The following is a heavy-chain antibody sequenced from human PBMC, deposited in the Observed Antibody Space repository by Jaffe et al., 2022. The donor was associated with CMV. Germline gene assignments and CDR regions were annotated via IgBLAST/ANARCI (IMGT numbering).Heavy chain of an antibody. V-gene: IGHV3-23*01. D-gene: IGHD3-3*01. Sequence: EMQLLESGGDLVQPGGSLRLSCAASGFTFSTHAMSWVRQAPGKGLEYVSLIGGSGSSTYYADSVKGRFSISRDNSKNTLYLQMNSLRAEDTAVYYCAKVGDKGGDVWGTFWKDYYTFGAFYMWGQGTSVTVSS. CDR1: GFTFSTHA. CDR3: AKVGDKGGDVWGTFWKDYYTFGAFYM. CDR2: IGGSGSST. J-gene: IGHJ3*02.